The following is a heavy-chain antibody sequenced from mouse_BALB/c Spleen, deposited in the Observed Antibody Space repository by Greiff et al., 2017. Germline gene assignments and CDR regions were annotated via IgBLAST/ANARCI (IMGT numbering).Heavy chain of an antibody. CDR1: GYSITSDYA. V-gene: IGHV3-2*02. CDR3: ARQRDYFDY. CDR2: ISYSGST. J-gene: IGHJ2*01. Sequence: EVKLQESGPGLVKPSQSLSLTCTVTGYSITSDYAWNWIRQFPGNKLEWMGYISYSGSTSYNPSLKSRISITRDTSKNQFFLQLNSVTTEDTATYYCARQRDYFDYWGQGTALTVSS.